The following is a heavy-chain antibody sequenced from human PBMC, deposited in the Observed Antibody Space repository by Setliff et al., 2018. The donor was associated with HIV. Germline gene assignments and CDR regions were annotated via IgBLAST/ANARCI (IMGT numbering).Heavy chain of an antibody. CDR1: GGSISNYY. CDR3: ASPYYYDSSGYWYFDL. CDR2: IYTSGST. V-gene: IGHV4-4*09. Sequence: SETLSLTCTVSGGSISNYYWSWIRQPPGKGLEWIGYIYTSGSTNYNPSLKSRVTISVDTSKNQFSLKLSSVTATDTAVYYCASPYYYDSSGYWYFDLWGRGTLVTVSS. D-gene: IGHD3-22*01. J-gene: IGHJ2*01.